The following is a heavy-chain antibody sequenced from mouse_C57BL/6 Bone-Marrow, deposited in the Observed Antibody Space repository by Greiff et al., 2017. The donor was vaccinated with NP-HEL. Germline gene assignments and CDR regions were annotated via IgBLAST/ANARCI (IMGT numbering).Heavy chain of an antibody. V-gene: IGHV2-4*01. Sequence: QVQLKESGPGLVQPSQSLSITCTVSGFSLTSYGVHWVRQPPGKGLEWLGVIWSGGSTDYNAAFISRLSISKDNSKSQVFFKMNSLQADDTAIYYCAKGGSSYEYAMDYWGQGTSVTVSS. CDR2: IWSGGST. D-gene: IGHD1-1*01. CDR1: GFSLTSYG. CDR3: AKGGSSYEYAMDY. J-gene: IGHJ4*01.